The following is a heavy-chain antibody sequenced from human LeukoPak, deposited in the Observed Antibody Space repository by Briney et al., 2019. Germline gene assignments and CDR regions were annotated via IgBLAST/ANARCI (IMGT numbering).Heavy chain of an antibody. D-gene: IGHD3-10*01. J-gene: IGHJ4*02. CDR1: GFTFSSYA. Sequence: PGRSLRLSCAASGFTFSSYAMHWVRQAPGKGLEWVAVISYDGSNKYYADSVKGRFTISRDNSKNTLYLQMNSLRAEDTAVYYCASERFGELLFIFDYWGQGTLATVSS. CDR3: ASERFGELLFIFDY. CDR2: ISYDGSNK. V-gene: IGHV3-30-3*01.